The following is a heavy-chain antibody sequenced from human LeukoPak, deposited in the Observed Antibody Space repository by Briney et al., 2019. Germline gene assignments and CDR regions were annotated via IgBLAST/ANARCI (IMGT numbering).Heavy chain of an antibody. Sequence: PSQTLSLTCTVSGGSISSGSYYWSWVRQPAGKGLEWIGRIYTSGSTNYNPSLKSRVTISVDTSKNQFSLKLSSVTAADTAVYYCARDSIRAGYYDSSGTLLFDYWGQGTLVTVSS. CDR1: GGSISSGSYY. J-gene: IGHJ4*02. V-gene: IGHV4-61*02. CDR2: IYTSGST. D-gene: IGHD3-22*01. CDR3: ARDSIRAGYYDSSGTLLFDY.